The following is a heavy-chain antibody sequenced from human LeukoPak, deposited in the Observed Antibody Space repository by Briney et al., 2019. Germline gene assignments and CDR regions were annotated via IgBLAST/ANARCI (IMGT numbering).Heavy chain of an antibody. Sequence: SETLSLTCTVSGGSISSSSCYWVWIRQPPGTGLEWIGSIYYSGSTYYNPSLKSRVTISVDTSKNQFSLKLSSVTAADTAVYYCARTRSGFDWLEKYYYYYYYMDVWGKGTTVTISS. CDR2: IYYSGST. D-gene: IGHD3-9*01. CDR1: GGSISSSSCY. V-gene: IGHV4-39*07. CDR3: ARTRSGFDWLEKYYYYYYYMDV. J-gene: IGHJ6*03.